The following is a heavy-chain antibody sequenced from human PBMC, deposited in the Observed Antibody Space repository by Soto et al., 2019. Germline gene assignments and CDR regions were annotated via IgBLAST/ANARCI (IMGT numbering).Heavy chain of an antibody. CDR2: ISGSGDST. V-gene: IGHV3-23*01. CDR3: AKSTGTSYYFYGMDV. CDR1: GFTFSSYA. Sequence: GGSLRLSCAASGFTFSSYAMSWVRQAPGKGLDWVSAISGSGDSTFHADSVRGRFTISRDNSKNTLYLQMNSLRAEDTAVYFCAKSTGTSYYFYGMDVWGQGTTVTVSS. D-gene: IGHD1-1*01. J-gene: IGHJ6*02.